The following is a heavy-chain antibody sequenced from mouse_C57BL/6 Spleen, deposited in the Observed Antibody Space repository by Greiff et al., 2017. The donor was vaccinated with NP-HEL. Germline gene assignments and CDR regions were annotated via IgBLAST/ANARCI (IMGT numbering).Heavy chain of an antibody. CDR3: ARYYKGGIGY. J-gene: IGHJ2*01. CDR1: GYTFTDYY. Sequence: EVQLQQSGPELVKPGASVKISCKASGYTFTDYYMNWVKQSHGKSLEWIGDINPNNGGTIYNQKFKGKATLTVDKSSSTAYMELRSLTSEDSAVYYCARYYKGGIGYWGQGTTLTVSS. D-gene: IGHD1-1*01. CDR2: INPNNGGT. V-gene: IGHV1-26*01.